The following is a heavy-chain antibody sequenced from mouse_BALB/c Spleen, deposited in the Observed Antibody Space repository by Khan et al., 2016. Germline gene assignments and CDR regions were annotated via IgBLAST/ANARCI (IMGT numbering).Heavy chain of an antibody. CDR1: GFDFSRYW. CDR3: ARLHYYGDMNY. Sequence: EVKLLESGGGLVQPGGSLKLSCAASGFDFSRYWMSWVRQAPGKGLEWIGEINPDSSTINYTPSLKDTFIISRDNANNTLYLQMSKVRSEDTALYVCARLHYYGDMNYWGQGTTLTVSS. CDR2: INPDSSTI. V-gene: IGHV4-1*02. J-gene: IGHJ2*01. D-gene: IGHD1-2*01.